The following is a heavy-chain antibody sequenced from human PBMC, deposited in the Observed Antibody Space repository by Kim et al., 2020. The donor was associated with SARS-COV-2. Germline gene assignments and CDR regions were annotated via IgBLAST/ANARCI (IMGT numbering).Heavy chain of an antibody. D-gene: IGHD5-12*01. CDR1: GFTFSSYS. CDR2: ISSSSSYI. J-gene: IGHJ4*02. V-gene: IGHV3-21*01. Sequence: GGSLRLSCAASGFTFSSYSMNWVRQAPGKGLEWVSSISSSSSYIYYADSVKGRFTISRDNAKNSLYLQMNSLRAEDTAVYYCARCLFTCRDGYNYDYWGQGTLVTVSS. CDR3: ARCLFTCRDGYNYDY.